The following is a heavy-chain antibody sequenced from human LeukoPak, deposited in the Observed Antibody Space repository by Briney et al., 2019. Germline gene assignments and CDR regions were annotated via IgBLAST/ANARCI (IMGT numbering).Heavy chain of an antibody. CDR2: VYASGST. J-gene: IGHJ4*02. CDR3: ARDSYDSSLGY. Sequence: SETLSLTCTVSGGSISSYYWSWIRQPAGKGLEWIGRVYASGSTNYNPSLKSRVTMSVDTSKNQFSLKLNSVTAADTAVYYCARDSYDSSLGYWGQGTLVTVSS. D-gene: IGHD3-22*01. V-gene: IGHV4-4*07. CDR1: GGSISSYY.